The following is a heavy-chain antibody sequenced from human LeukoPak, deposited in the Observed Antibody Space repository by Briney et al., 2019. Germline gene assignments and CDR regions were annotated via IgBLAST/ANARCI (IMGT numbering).Heavy chain of an antibody. J-gene: IGHJ6*03. CDR2: IRYDGSNK. Sequence: GGSLRLSCAASGFTFSSYGMHWVRQAPGKGLEWVAFIRYDGSNKYYADSVKGRFTISRDNSKNTLYLQMNSLRAEDTAVYYCAKDKEQLVKGGRYYYYYMDVWGKGTTVTVSS. CDR3: AKDKEQLVKGGRYYYYYMDV. V-gene: IGHV3-30*02. D-gene: IGHD6-6*01. CDR1: GFTFSSYG.